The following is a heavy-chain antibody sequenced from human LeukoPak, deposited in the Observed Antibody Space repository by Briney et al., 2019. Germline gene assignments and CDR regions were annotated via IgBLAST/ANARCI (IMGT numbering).Heavy chain of an antibody. J-gene: IGHJ6*02. Sequence: GESLRTSCQGLGYSFTSNWISWVRRMPGTGLGWMGRIDPRDSYTNYSPSFQGHVTISPDKTLNTAYLQWSNLKALDTPLYYCASHYGDSPYFCYYGMDVWGQGTTVTVSS. D-gene: IGHD4-17*01. V-gene: IGHV5-10-1*01. CDR2: IDPRDSYT. CDR3: ASHYGDSPYFCYYGMDV. CDR1: GYSFTSNW.